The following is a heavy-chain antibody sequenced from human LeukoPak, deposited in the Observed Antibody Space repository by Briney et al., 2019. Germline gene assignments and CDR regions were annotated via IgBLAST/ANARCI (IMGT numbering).Heavy chain of an antibody. CDR3: ATTQGKVGTTDYFDY. CDR2: INDNGGQR. CDR1: VFAFNDYA. V-gene: IGHV3-23*01. Sequence: GGSLRLSCAVSVFAFNDYAMSWVRQAPGKGLEWVSNINDNGGQRHYADSVKGRFTISRDNSKNTLFLHMDSLRAEDTAVYYCATTQGKVGTTDYFDYWGQGILVTVSS. J-gene: IGHJ4*02. D-gene: IGHD1-26*01.